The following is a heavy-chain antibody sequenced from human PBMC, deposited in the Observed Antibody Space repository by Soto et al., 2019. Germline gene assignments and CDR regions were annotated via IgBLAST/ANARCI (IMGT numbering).Heavy chain of an antibody. Sequence: EVQLLESGGGLVQPGGSLRLSCAASGFTFASYAMSWVRQAPGQGLEWVSAISSSGSSTYYADSVKGRFTVSRDNSKNTLYLQMNSLRAEDTAIYYCAKEWGSGSYQDYWGQGTLVTVSS. CDR3: AKEWGSGSYQDY. D-gene: IGHD1-26*01. V-gene: IGHV3-23*01. J-gene: IGHJ4*02. CDR2: ISSSGSST. CDR1: GFTFASYA.